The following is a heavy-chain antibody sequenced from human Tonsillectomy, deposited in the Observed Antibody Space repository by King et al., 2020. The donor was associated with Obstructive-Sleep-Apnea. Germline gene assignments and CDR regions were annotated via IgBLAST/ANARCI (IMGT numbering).Heavy chain of an antibody. CDR1: GGSISSSSYY. CDR2: IYYSWST. Sequence: QLQESGPGLVKPSETLSLTCTVSGGSISSSSYYWGWIRQPPGKGLEWIGSIYYSWSTYYNPSLKSRVTISVDTSKNQFSLKLSSVTAADTAVYYCARDHDFWSGRHQDNWFDPWGQGTLVTVSS. V-gene: IGHV4-39*07. J-gene: IGHJ5*02. D-gene: IGHD3-3*01. CDR3: ARDHDFWSGRHQDNWFDP.